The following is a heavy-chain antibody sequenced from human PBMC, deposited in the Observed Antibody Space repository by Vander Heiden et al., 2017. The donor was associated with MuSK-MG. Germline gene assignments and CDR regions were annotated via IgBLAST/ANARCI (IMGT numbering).Heavy chain of an antibody. CDR3: AKDLRGTGYFDY. J-gene: IGHJ4*02. CDR2: IRYDGSNK. V-gene: IGHV3-30*02. D-gene: IGHD3-16*01. Sequence: QVQLEESGGGVVQPGGSLRLSCAASGFPFSYYGMHWVRQVPGKGLEWVAFIRYDGSNKYYADSVKGRFTISRDNSKNTLYLQMNSLRAEDTGLYYCAKDLRGTGYFDYWGQGTLVTVSS. CDR1: GFPFSYYG.